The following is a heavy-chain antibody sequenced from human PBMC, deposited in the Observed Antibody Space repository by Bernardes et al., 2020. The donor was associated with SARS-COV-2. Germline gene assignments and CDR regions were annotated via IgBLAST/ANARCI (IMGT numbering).Heavy chain of an antibody. CDR1: GGTFSSYA. Sequence: SVKVSCKASGGTFSSYAISWVRQAPGQGLEWMGRIIPIFGTANYAQKFQGRVTITADESTSTAYMELSSLRSEDTAVYYCARDGYSYGFNYYYGMDVWGQGTTVTVSS. CDR2: IIPIFGTA. CDR3: ARDGYSYGFNYYYGMDV. D-gene: IGHD5-18*01. V-gene: IGHV1-69*13. J-gene: IGHJ6*02.